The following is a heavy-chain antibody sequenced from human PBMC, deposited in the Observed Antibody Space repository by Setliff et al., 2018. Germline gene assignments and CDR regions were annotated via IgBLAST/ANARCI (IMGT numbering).Heavy chain of an antibody. V-gene: IGHV4-39*01. J-gene: IGHJ6*03. Sequence: SETLSLTCTVSGGSVSDSTYYWGWVRQPPGKGLEWIGSIYYSGSTYYNPSLRSRVTISVDTSKKQLSLRVTSVTAADTAVYYCARMSGFQYMDVWGKGTTVTVSS. CDR3: ARMSGFQYMDV. D-gene: IGHD3-3*01. CDR1: GGSVSDSTYY. CDR2: IYYSGST.